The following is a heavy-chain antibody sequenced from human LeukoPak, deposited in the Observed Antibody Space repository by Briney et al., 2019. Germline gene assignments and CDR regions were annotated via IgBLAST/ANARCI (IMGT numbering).Heavy chain of an antibody. J-gene: IGHJ4*02. CDR1: GYTFTGYY. D-gene: IGHD3-22*01. V-gene: IGHV1-2*02. CDR3: ARVDDRGNYSDSSGPRKLFDY. Sequence: GASVKVSCKASGYTFTGYYLHWVRQAPGQGLEWMGWINPDSGGTNYAQKFQGRVTMTRDTSITTAYMELSRLRSDDTAVYYCARVDDRGNYSDSSGPRKLFDYWGQGTLVTVSS. CDR2: INPDSGGT.